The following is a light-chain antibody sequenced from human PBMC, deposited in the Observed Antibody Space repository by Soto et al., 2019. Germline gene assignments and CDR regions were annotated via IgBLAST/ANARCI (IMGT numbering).Light chain of an antibody. CDR1: SSDVGAYNY. V-gene: IGLV2-14*01. CDR3: TSYTRSSTPYV. CDR2: EVT. Sequence: SVLTQPASVSGSPGQSITISCTGTSSDVGAYNYVSWYQHHPGKAPRLLIYEVTNRPSGVSNRFSGSKSGSMASLTISGLQADDEADYYCTSYTRSSTPYVFGTGTKVTVL. J-gene: IGLJ1*01.